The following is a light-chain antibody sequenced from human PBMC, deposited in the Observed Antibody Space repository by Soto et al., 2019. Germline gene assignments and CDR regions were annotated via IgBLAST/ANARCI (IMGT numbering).Light chain of an antibody. J-gene: IGLJ2*01. CDR1: NIGSKS. Sequence: SYELTQPPSVSVAPVQTARITCGGNNIGSKSVHWYQQKPGQAPVLVVYDDSDRPSGLPERFSGSNSGNTATLTISRVEAGDEADYYCQVWDSSSDHVVFGGGTKLTVL. CDR2: DDS. CDR3: QVWDSSSDHVV. V-gene: IGLV3-21*02.